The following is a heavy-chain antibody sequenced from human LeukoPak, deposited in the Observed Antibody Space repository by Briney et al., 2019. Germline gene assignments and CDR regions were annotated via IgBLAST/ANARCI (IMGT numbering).Heavy chain of an antibody. D-gene: IGHD5-24*01. Sequence: SETLSLTCTVSGGSISSYYWGWIRQPPGKGLEWIGYIYYSGNTNYNPSLESRVTISVDTSKNHFSLKLSSVTAADTAIYYCARVARDGYNLWGQGTLVTVSS. CDR3: ARVARDGYNL. CDR1: GGSISSYY. CDR2: IYYSGNT. V-gene: IGHV4-59*01. J-gene: IGHJ4*02.